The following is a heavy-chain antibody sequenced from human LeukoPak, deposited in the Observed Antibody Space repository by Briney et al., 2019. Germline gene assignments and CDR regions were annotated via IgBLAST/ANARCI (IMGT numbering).Heavy chain of an antibody. Sequence: NSSETLSLTCTVSGGSISSYYWSWIRQPAGKGLEWIGRFHTSGSTNYNPSLKSRVTMSVDTSKNQFSLKLSSVTAADTAVYYCARAGGYLLYFDSWGQGTLATVSS. CDR2: FHTSGST. V-gene: IGHV4-4*07. D-gene: IGHD5-12*01. CDR1: GGSISSYY. J-gene: IGHJ4*02. CDR3: ARAGGYLLYFDS.